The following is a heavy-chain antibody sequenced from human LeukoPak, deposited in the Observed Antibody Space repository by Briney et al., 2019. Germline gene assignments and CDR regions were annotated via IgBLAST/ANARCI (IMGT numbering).Heavy chain of an antibody. CDR3: SRVYPKTKGIDY. Sequence: GASVKVSCKASGYTFTSYDINWVRQAPGQGLEWMGWMNPNSGNTGYAQKFQGRVTMTRTTSISTAYMELSSLRSEDAAVYYCSRVYPKTKGIDYWGQGTLVTVSS. D-gene: IGHD2-8*01. J-gene: IGHJ4*02. CDR2: MNPNSGNT. V-gene: IGHV1-8*01. CDR1: GYTFTSYD.